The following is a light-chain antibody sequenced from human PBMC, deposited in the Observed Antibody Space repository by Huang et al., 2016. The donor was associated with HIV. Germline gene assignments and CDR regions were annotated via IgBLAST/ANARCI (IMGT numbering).Light chain of an antibody. CDR3: HQYYTLPRT. Sequence: EILLTQSPATLSVSPVAIATLSCRASQPVSEHLAWFQQSPGPAPRRLIYGASKRATGIPARFSGRGSGTEFSLTSTNRQSDDFALDFCHQYYTLPRTFGQGTKVEIK. CDR2: GAS. CDR1: QPVSEH. J-gene: IGKJ1*01. V-gene: IGKV3-15*01.